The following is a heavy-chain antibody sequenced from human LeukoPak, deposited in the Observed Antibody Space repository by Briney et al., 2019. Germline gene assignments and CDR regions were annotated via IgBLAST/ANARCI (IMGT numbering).Heavy chain of an antibody. J-gene: IGHJ4*02. CDR3: AKDPTTEPFV. D-gene: IGHD4-17*01. Sequence: PGGSLSLSCSASGFTFSSYGIHWVRQPPGKGLECVALIWYDESNKYYADSVKGRFTISRDNSKNTLYLQMNRLRAEDTAVYYCAKDPTTEPFVWGQGTLVTVSS. CDR1: GFTFSSYG. V-gene: IGHV3-33*06. CDR2: IWYDESNK.